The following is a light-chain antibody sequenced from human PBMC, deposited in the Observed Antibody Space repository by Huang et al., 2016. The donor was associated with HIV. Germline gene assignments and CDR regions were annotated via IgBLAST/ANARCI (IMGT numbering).Light chain of an antibody. Sequence: EIVLTQFPGTLSLSPGERATVSCGASQSVSSSYLAWYQQKPGQAPTPLIYGASNRATDIPDRCSGSGSGTDFTLTISRLEPEDFAVYYCQQYGSSPYTFGQGTKLEIK. CDR2: GAS. CDR1: QSVSSSY. CDR3: QQYGSSPYT. V-gene: IGKV3-20*01. J-gene: IGKJ2*01.